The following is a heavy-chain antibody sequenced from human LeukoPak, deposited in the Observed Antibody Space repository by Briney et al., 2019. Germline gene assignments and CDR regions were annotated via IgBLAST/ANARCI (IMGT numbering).Heavy chain of an antibody. CDR1: GGSFSGYY. Sequence: SETLSLTCAVYGGSFSGYYWSWIRQPPGKGLEWIGEINHSGSTNYNPSLKSRVTISVDTSKNQFSLKLSSVTAADTAVYYCARAGQQLADAFDIWGQGTMVTVSS. V-gene: IGHV4-34*01. CDR3: ARAGQQLADAFDI. D-gene: IGHD6-13*01. J-gene: IGHJ3*02. CDR2: INHSGST.